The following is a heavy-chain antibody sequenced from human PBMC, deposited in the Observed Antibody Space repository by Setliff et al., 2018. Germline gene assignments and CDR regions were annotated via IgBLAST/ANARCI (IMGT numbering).Heavy chain of an antibody. V-gene: IGHV1-2*02. Sequence: GASVKVSCKASGYTFTGYYFHWVRQAPGQGLEWMGWINPNNGDTKSAQKFQGRLTMTRETSISTAYMELSSLRSDDTAVYYCARQPMDTIMVTFDYWGQGILVTVSS. J-gene: IGHJ4*02. D-gene: IGHD5-12*01. CDR1: GYTFTGYY. CDR3: ARQPMDTIMVTFDY. CDR2: INPNNGDT.